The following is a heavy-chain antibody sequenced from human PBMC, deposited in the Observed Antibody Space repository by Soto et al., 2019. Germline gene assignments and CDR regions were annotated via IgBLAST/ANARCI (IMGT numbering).Heavy chain of an antibody. CDR2: IYWDDDK. CDR1: GFSLSTSGVG. D-gene: IGHD5-12*01. CDR3: AHSRDGYNVFRN. Sequence: QITLKESGPTLVKPTQTLTLTCTYSGFSLSTSGVGVGCIRKPPVTALEWLALIYWDDDKRYSPSLKSRLTITKDTSKNQVVLTMTNMDPVDTATYYCAHSRDGYNVFRNWGQGTLVTVSS. V-gene: IGHV2-5*02. J-gene: IGHJ4*02.